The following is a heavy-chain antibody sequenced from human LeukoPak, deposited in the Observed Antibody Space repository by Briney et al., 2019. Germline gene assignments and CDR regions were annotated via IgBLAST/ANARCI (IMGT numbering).Heavy chain of an antibody. D-gene: IGHD1-26*01. J-gene: IGHJ4*02. V-gene: IGHV4-39*01. Sequence: PSETLSLTCAVSGASVSGSNYYWGWICQPPGKGLEWIGNIYSSGSTYYNASLQSRVTISIDTSKNQFSLRLNSATAADTAMYYCAKSGGYGLIDYWGQGTRVTVSS. CDR3: AKSGGYGLIDY. CDR1: GASVSGSNYY. CDR2: IYSSGST.